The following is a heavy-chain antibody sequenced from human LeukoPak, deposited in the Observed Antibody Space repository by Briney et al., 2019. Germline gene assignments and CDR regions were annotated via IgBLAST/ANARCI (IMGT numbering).Heavy chain of an antibody. CDR1: GFTLSNAW. CDR3: AKDMVRGVALDY. J-gene: IGHJ4*02. D-gene: IGHD3-10*01. V-gene: IGHV3-30*02. Sequence: GGSLRLSCAASGFTLSNAWMNWVRQAPGKGLEWVAFIRYDGSNKYYADSVKGRFTISRDNSKNTLYLQMNSLRAEDTAVYYCAKDMVRGVALDYWGQGTLVTVSS. CDR2: IRYDGSNK.